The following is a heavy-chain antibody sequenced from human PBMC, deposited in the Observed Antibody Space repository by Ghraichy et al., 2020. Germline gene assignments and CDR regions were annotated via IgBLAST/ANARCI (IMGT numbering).Heavy chain of an antibody. J-gene: IGHJ3*02. D-gene: IGHD2-21*02. Sequence: GGSLRLSCAASGFTFTSYAMTWVRQAPGKGLEWVSAISGSGASTYYANSVKGRFTISRDNSKNTLFLQMNSLRAEDTAVYYCARSPQRTYCGGDCPNDAFDIWGQGTMVTVSS. CDR1: GFTFTSYA. CDR2: ISGSGAST. V-gene: IGHV3-23*01. CDR3: ARSPQRTYCGGDCPNDAFDI.